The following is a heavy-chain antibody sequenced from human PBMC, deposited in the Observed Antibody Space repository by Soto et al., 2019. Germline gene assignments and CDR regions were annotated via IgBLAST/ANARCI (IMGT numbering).Heavy chain of an antibody. CDR3: ARDWDKGYYYGMDV. Sequence: SVKVSCKASGGTFSIYAISCVLQSPGQGLEWMGGIIPIFGTANYAQKFQGRVTITADESTSTAYMELSSLRSEDTAVYYCARDWDKGYYYGMDVWGQGTTVTVSS. CDR1: GGTFSIYA. D-gene: IGHD1-26*01. J-gene: IGHJ6*02. V-gene: IGHV1-69*13. CDR2: IIPIFGTA.